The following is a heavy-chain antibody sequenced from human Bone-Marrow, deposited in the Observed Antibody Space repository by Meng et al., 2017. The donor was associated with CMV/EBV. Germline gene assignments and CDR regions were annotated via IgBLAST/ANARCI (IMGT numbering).Heavy chain of an antibody. CDR3: AREGYKITMVRGALSAGDDY. CDR2: IYYSGST. CDR1: GGSMSTSSYY. D-gene: IGHD3-10*01. J-gene: IGHJ4*02. V-gene: IGHV4-39*07. Sequence: SETLSLTCTVSGGSMSTSSYYWGWIRQPPGKGLEWIGTIYYSGSTNYNLSLESRVTISVDTSKNQFSLKLSSVTAADTAVYYCAREGYKITMVRGALSAGDDYWGQGTLVTVSS.